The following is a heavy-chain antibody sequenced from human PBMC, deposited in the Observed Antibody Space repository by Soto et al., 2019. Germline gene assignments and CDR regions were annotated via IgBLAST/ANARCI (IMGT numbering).Heavy chain of an antibody. CDR3: ARGKDNYYYYGMDV. CDR1: GYTFTSYA. CDR2: INAGNSNT. Sequence: ASVKVSCKASGYTFTSYAIHWVRQAPGQSLEWMGWINAGNSNTKYSQKFQGRVTITRDTSASTAYMELSSLRSADTAVYYCARGKDNYYYYGMDVWGPGTTVTVSS. J-gene: IGHJ6*02. V-gene: IGHV1-3*01. D-gene: IGHD2-15*01.